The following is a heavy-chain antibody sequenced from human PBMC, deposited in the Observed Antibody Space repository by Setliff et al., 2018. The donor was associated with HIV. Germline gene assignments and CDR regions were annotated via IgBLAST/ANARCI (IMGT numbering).Heavy chain of an antibody. CDR1: GGSFSDFY. Sequence: SETLSLTCAVFGGSFSDFYWSLIRQPPGTGLEWIGEISYSGSTVYNPSLKSRVTMSVDASKNLVSLNLNSVTAADTAVYYCARFQAWQLGRRGGYYYYMDVWGKGTTVTVSS. CDR2: ISYSGST. CDR3: ARFQAWQLGRRGGYYYYMDV. V-gene: IGHV4-34*01. D-gene: IGHD1-1*01. J-gene: IGHJ6*03.